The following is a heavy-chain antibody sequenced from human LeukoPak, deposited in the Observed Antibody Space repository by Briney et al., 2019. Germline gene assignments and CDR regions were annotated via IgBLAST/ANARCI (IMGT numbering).Heavy chain of an antibody. CDR3: ARATIVGATQSAFDY. J-gene: IGHJ4*02. Sequence: GESLKIPCKGPGYNFANYWIHWVRQIPGKGLEWMGIIYPGDSDTRYSLSFQGQVTISADKSISTAYLQWSSLKASDTAMYHCARATIVGATQSAFDYWGQGTLVTVSS. CDR2: IYPGDSDT. CDR1: GYNFANYW. D-gene: IGHD1-26*01. V-gene: IGHV5-51*01.